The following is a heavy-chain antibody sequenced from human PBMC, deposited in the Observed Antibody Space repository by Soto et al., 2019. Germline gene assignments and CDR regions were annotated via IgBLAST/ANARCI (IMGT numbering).Heavy chain of an antibody. V-gene: IGHV4-59*01. D-gene: IGHD3-9*01. Sequence: LETMSLTCPVSGFSIINYYRTWGRQHPGKGLEWIGYVYYSGSTNYNPSLESRVTISIDASKNQFSLKMKSVTAADTAVYYCVRDYLLTGFDPWGQGALVTVSS. CDR3: VRDYLLTGFDP. CDR1: GFSIINYY. CDR2: VYYSGST. J-gene: IGHJ5*02.